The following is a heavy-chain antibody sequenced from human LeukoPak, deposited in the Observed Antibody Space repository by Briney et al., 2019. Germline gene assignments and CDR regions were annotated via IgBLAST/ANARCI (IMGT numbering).Heavy chain of an antibody. V-gene: IGHV3-64D*06. CDR1: GFIFSNYA. D-gene: IGHD3-10*01. Sequence: GGSLRLSCSVSGFIFSNYAMHWVRQAPGKGLGYVSGIGTDGTTTYYTDSVKDRFTISGDNSKNTLYLQMSSLRSEDTAMFYCVKDRGILPRDFDSWGQGILVTVSS. CDR3: VKDRGILPRDFDS. J-gene: IGHJ4*02. CDR2: IGTDGTTT.